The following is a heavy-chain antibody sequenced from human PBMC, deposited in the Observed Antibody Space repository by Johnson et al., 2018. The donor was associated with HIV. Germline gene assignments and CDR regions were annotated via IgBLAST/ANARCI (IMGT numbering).Heavy chain of an antibody. Sequence: VQLVESGGGLVQPGGSLRLSCAASGFTFSNYWMSWVRQAPGKGLEWVANIKEDGSEKYYVDSVKGRFNISRDNAMNSLYLQMNSLRAEDTAVYYCARDGVYSSPHDSFDIWGQETMVTVSS. CDR2: IKEDGSEK. D-gene: IGHD6-13*01. CDR3: ARDGVYSSPHDSFDI. V-gene: IGHV3-7*05. J-gene: IGHJ3*02. CDR1: GFTFSNYW.